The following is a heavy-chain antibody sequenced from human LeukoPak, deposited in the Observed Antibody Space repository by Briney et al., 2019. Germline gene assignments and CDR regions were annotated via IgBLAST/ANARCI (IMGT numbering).Heavy chain of an antibody. D-gene: IGHD3-22*01. J-gene: IGHJ4*02. CDR2: FDPEDGET. CDR3: ATDRHYYDSSGYYPYAG. Sequence: ASVKVSCKVSGYTLTELSMHWVRQAPGKGLEWMGGFDPEDGETIYAQKFQGRVTMTEDTSTDTAYMELSSLRSEDTAVYYCATDRHYYDSSGYYPYAGWGQGTLVTVSS. CDR1: GYTLTELS. V-gene: IGHV1-24*01.